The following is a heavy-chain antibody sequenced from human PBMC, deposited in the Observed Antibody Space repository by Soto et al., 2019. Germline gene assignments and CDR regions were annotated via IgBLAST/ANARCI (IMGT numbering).Heavy chain of an antibody. CDR3: ASTKYDSSAYYYGSLCL. D-gene: IGHD3-22*01. V-gene: IGHV1-69*06. Sequence: QVELVQSGAEVKKPGSSVKVSCQASEDTFRNYAISWVRQAPGQGLEWMGGIIPIFGTANYAQKFQGRVTITADTSANTVYLELSSLRSEDTAVYYCASTKYDSSAYYYGSLCLGGRGTLVPVSS. J-gene: IGHJ2*01. CDR2: IIPIFGTA. CDR1: EDTFRNYA.